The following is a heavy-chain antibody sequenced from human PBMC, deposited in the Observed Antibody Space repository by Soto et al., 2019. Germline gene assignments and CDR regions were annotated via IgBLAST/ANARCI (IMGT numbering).Heavy chain of an antibody. CDR2: TRANSGDT. CDR3: ARYIYGQGFKA. CDR1: GDTFTNFD. D-gene: IGHD5-18*01. Sequence: QVQLVQSGAEVKKPGASVKVSCKASGDTFTNFDLNWVRQATGQGLEWMGWTRANSGDTGHAQKFQGRVSMTRSTSISTAYMELSSLRAEDTAVYYCARYIYGQGFKAWGQGTLVIVSS. V-gene: IGHV1-8*01. J-gene: IGHJ5*02.